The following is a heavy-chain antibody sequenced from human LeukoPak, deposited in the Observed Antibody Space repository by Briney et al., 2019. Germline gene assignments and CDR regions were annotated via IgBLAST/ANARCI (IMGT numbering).Heavy chain of an antibody. CDR2: ISSSSSTI. CDR3: ARDRGYCSSTSCYTGGAFDI. V-gene: IGHV3-48*01. D-gene: IGHD2-2*02. Sequence: QPGGSLRLSCAASGFTFSSYSMNWVRQAPGKGLEGVSYISSSSSTIYYADSVKGRFTISRDNAKNSLYLQMNSLRAEDTAVYYCARDRGYCSSTSCYTGGAFDIWGQGTMVTVSS. J-gene: IGHJ3*02. CDR1: GFTFSSYS.